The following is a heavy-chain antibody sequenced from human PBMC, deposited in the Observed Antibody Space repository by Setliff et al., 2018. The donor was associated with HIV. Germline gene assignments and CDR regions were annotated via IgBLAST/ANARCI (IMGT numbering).Heavy chain of an antibody. CDR3: ARAPFLQFFRGSPYHFDY. D-gene: IGHD3-10*01. CDR2: INTKTGNP. J-gene: IGHJ4*02. V-gene: IGHV7-4-1*04. CDR1: GYTFTSYA. Sequence: ASVKVSCKASGYTFTSYAMNWVRQAPGQGLEWLGWINTKTGNPTYVQGFPGQFVFSLDTSVSMAYLEISSLKAEDTAVYYCARAPFLQFFRGSPYHFDYWGQGSLVTVSS.